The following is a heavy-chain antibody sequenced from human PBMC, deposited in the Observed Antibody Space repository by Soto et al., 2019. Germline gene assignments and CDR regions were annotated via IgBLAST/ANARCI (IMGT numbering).Heavy chain of an antibody. CDR2: IYWADDK. Sequence: QITLKESDPTLVKPTQTLTLTCPFSGFSLSSTRMAVGWIRPSPGKALEWLAFIYWADDKRYSPFLTSRLTITKDPSKYQVVLTMSNMEPVDTARSYCAHIVVARLGFYFAYWGQGTLVTVSS. CDR1: GFSLSSTRMA. J-gene: IGHJ4*02. D-gene: IGHD5-12*01. V-gene: IGHV2-5*02. CDR3: AHIVVARLGFYFAY.